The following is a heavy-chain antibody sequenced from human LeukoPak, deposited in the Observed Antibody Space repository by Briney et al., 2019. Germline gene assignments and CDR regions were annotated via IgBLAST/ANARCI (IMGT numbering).Heavy chain of an antibody. D-gene: IGHD3-3*01. CDR2: ISWNSGSI. Sequence: GGSLRLSCAASGFTFDDYAMHWVRQAPGKGLEWVSGISWNSGSIGYADSVKGRFTISRDNAKNSLYLQMNSLRAEDTAVYYCARDRTYYDFWSGYSSSYYGMDVWGQGTTVTVSS. V-gene: IGHV3-9*01. CDR1: GFTFDDYA. CDR3: ARDRTYYDFWSGYSSSYYGMDV. J-gene: IGHJ6*02.